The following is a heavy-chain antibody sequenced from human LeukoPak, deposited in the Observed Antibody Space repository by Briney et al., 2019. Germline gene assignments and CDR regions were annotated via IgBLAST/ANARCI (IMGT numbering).Heavy chain of an antibody. V-gene: IGHV4-59*01. J-gene: IGHJ4*02. CDR2: IYYSGST. CDR1: GGSISNYY. D-gene: IGHD1-1*01. Sequence: SETLSLTCTVSGGSISNYYWSWIRQPPGKGLEWIGYIYYSGSTNYNPSLKGRVTISVDTSKNQFSLNLSSVTAADTALYYCARHNGGTYYFDYWGQGTLVTVSS. CDR3: ARHNGGTYYFDY.